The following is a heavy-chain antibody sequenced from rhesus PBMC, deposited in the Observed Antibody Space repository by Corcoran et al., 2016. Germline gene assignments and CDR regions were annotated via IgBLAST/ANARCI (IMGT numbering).Heavy chain of an antibody. CDR1: GGSFRSTW. D-gene: IGHD2-15*01. V-gene: IGHV4-80*01. Sequence: QVQLQESGPGLVKTSATLSLTCAVSGGSFRSTWWSSIRQPPGKGLEWSGEINGNSGSTNDSPSHKSRVTISIDASKNHFSLKLSSLTAAATAVYYCARFNDVDQSSYSYWYFDIWGPGTPITISS. J-gene: IGHJ2*01. CDR2: INGNSGST. CDR3: ARFNDVDQSSYSYWYFDI.